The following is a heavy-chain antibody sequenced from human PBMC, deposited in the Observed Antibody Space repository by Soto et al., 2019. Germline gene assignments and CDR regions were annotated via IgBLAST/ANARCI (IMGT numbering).Heavy chain of an antibody. Sequence: QVQLQESGPGLVKPSQTLSLTCTVSGGSISSGGYYWSWIRQHPGKGLEWIGYIYYSGSTYYNPSLKSRVTISVDTSKNQCSLKLSSVTAADTAVYYCAIGRGSSSWYNWFDPWVQGTLVTVSS. CDR3: AIGRGSSSWYNWFDP. J-gene: IGHJ5*02. CDR1: GGSISSGGYY. D-gene: IGHD6-13*01. CDR2: IYYSGST. V-gene: IGHV4-31*03.